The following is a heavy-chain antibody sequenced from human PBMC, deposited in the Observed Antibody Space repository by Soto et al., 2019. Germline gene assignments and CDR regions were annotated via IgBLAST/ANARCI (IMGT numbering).Heavy chain of an antibody. CDR1: GYTFIRYG. V-gene: IGHV1-18*01. J-gene: IGHJ6*02. CDR3: ARGGYYDNSWGKLSHYGLDV. D-gene: IGHD3-16*01. CDR2: ISPYNDYT. Sequence: QVQLAQSAKEVKKPGASVRVSCKAAGYTFIRYGIAWVRQAPGQGLEWMGWISPYNDYTVYAQKFQGRVSMTADTSTRTVYMNLRGLKSDDTPVYYCARGGYYDNSWGKLSHYGLDVWGQGTSVSVSS.